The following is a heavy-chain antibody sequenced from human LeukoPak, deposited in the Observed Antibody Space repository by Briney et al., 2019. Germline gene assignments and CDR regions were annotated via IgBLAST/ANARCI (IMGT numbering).Heavy chain of an antibody. V-gene: IGHV1-2*02. Sequence: GASVKVSCKASGYTFTGYFMHWVRQAPGQGLEWMGWINPYSGGTHYAQKFQDRVTMTRDTSISTAYMEVSRLRYDDTAVYYCARPLRVTMIRGAAFRASSDFDPWGQGTLVTVSS. J-gene: IGHJ5*02. CDR1: GYTFTGYF. CDR2: INPYSGGT. CDR3: ARPLRVTMIRGAAFRASSDFDP. D-gene: IGHD3-10*01.